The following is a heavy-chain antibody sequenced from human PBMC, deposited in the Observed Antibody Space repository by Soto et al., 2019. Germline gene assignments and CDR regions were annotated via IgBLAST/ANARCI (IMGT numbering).Heavy chain of an antibody. V-gene: IGHV3-30-3*01. D-gene: IGHD3-16*01. CDR1: GFTFSSYA. J-gene: IGHJ2*01. CDR3: PRALWRDHYLWGHSDL. CDR2: ISYDGSNK. Sequence: QVQLVESGGGVVQPGRSLRLSCAASGFTFSSYAMHWVRQAPGKGLEWVAVISYDGSNKYYADSVKGRFTISRDNSKNSLYLQMNSLRAEDTAVFYCPRALWRDHYLWGHSDLWGRGTLDTVSS.